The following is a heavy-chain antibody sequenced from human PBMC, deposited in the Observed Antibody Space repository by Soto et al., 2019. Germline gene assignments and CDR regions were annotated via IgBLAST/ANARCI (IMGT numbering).Heavy chain of an antibody. CDR2: ISWNSAII. D-gene: IGHD3-22*01. J-gene: IGHJ3*01. Sequence: EVQLEESGGGLVQAGRSLRLSCAASRFTFDDYALHWVQQAPGKGLEWVSGISWNSAIISYADSLKGRFSISRDNAKKYVYLQMDSLRPEDTALYYCVKDFGYYYDYAFDVWGQGTMVTVSP. V-gene: IGHV3-9*01. CDR3: VKDFGYYYDYAFDV. CDR1: RFTFDDYA.